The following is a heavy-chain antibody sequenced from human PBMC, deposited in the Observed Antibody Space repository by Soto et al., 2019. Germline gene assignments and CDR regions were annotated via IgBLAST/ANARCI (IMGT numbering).Heavy chain of an antibody. J-gene: IGHJ6*02. CDR3: AKGGAIVAAGTRVYLYNAMDV. V-gene: IGHV1-2*02. CDR1: GYTFTGYY. D-gene: IGHD1-26*01. CDR2: INPNSGDT. Sequence: ASVKVSCKASGYTFTGYYVHWVRQAPGQGLEWMGWINPNSGDTYLAQRFQGRVTMNRDTSIGTAYMELRGLTSDDTAEYYCAKGGAIVAAGTRVYLYNAMDVWGQGTTVTSP.